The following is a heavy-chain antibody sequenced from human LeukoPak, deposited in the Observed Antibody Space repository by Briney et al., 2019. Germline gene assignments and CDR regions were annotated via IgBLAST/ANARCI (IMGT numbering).Heavy chain of an antibody. CDR3: AKGPRSSWYFRRYFDY. J-gene: IGHJ4*02. CDR1: GFTFSSYA. CDR2: ISGSGGST. D-gene: IGHD6-13*01. V-gene: IGHV3-23*01. Sequence: GGSLRLSCAASGFTFSSYAMSWVRQAPGKGLEWVSAISGSGGSTYYADSVKGRFTISRDNSKNTLYLQMNSLRAEDTAVYYCAKGPRSSWYFRRYFDYWGQGTLVTVSS.